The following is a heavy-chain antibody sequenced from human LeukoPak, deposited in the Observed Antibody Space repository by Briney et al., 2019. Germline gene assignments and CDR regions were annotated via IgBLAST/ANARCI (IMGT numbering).Heavy chain of an antibody. Sequence: GGSLRLSCAASGFTFSSYAMSWVRQAPGKGLEWVSAISGSGGSAYCADSVKGRFTISRDNSKNTLYLQMNSLRAEDTAVYYCATDSSGYYYRFDNWGQGTPVTVSS. V-gene: IGHV3-23*01. CDR2: ISGSGGSA. J-gene: IGHJ4*02. D-gene: IGHD3-22*01. CDR3: ATDSSGYYYRFDN. CDR1: GFTFSSYA.